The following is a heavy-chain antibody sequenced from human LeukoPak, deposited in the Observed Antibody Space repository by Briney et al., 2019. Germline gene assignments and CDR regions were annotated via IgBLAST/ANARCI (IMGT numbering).Heavy chain of an antibody. J-gene: IGHJ4*02. D-gene: IGHD4-17*01. CDR1: GFSFSSYA. CDR3: AKGLSVTSMGIDY. V-gene: IGHV3-23*01. CDR2: ISGSSGST. Sequence: GGSLRLSCAASGFSFSSYAMSWVRQAPGRGLEWVSTISGSSGSTDYADSVEGRFTVSGDNSRNTLYLQMHSLRAEDTAVYYCAKGLSVTSMGIDYWGQGTLVTVSS.